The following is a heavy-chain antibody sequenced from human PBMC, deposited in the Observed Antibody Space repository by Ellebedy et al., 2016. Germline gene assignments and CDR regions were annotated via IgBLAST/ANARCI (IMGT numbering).Heavy chain of an antibody. Sequence: SETLSLTCTVSGCSISSYYWSLIRQPPGKGLKGVGSIYYSGSTNYNPSLKSRVNIAEDTYKNQFSMKLRSVTAADTAVYYCARPRAGKFDYWGQGNLVTVSS. CDR3: ARPRAGKFDY. CDR2: IYYSGST. J-gene: IGHJ4*02. CDR1: GCSISSYY. V-gene: IGHV4-59*08.